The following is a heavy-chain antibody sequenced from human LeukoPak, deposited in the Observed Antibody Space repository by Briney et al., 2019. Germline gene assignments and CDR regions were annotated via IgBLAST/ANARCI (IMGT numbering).Heavy chain of an antibody. CDR2: IYTGDSDT. V-gene: IGHV5-51*01. D-gene: IGHD3-22*01. J-gene: IGHJ4*02. CDR1: GYIFTNYW. Sequence: GESLKISCKGSGYIFTNYWIGWVRQMPGKGLEWMGIIYTGDSDTRYSPSFQGQVTISADKSINTAYLQWSSLKASDTAMYYCARPYYYDSSGYYPGYWGQGTLVTVSS. CDR3: ARPYYYDSSGYYPGY.